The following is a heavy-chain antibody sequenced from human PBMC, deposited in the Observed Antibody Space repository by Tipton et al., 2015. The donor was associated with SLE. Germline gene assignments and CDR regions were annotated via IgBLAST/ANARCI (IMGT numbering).Heavy chain of an antibody. CDR3: ARGYCSDGVCYGFGYFDS. Sequence: TLSLTCTVSGGSISRSSYSWGWIRQPPGKGLEWIGNIFYSGSTSTYYSPSLRSRVTISVDTSKNQFSLKLSSVTAADTAVYYCARGYCSDGVCYGFGYFDSWGPGTLVTVSS. D-gene: IGHD2-15*01. J-gene: IGHJ4*02. CDR2: IFYSGST. CDR1: GGSISRSSYS. V-gene: IGHV4-39*07.